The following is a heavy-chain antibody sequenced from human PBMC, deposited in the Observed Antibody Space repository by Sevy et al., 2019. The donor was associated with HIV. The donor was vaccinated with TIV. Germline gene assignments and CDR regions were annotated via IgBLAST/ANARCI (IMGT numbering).Heavy chain of an antibody. D-gene: IGHD2-2*01. Sequence: GESLKISCAASGFTFSSYWMSWVRQAPGKGLEWVANIKQDGSEKYYVDSVKGRFTISRDNAKNSLYLQMNSLRAEDTAVYYCARERRYQLYYYMDVWGKGTTVTVSS. CDR3: ARERRYQLYYYMDV. CDR2: IKQDGSEK. V-gene: IGHV3-7*01. J-gene: IGHJ6*03. CDR1: GFTFSSYW.